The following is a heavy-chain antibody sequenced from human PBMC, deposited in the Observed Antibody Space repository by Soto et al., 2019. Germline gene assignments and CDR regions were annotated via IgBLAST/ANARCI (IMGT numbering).Heavy chain of an antibody. CDR2: TYYRSKWYN. CDR1: GDSVSSNSAA. CDR3: ARASRPRELRYFDWLSRHYYYYGMDV. Sequence: PSQTLSLTCAISGDSVSSNSAAWNWIRRSPSRGLEWLGRTYYRSKWYNDYAVSVKSRITINPDTSKNQFSLQLNSVTPEDTAVYYCARASRPRELRYFDWLSRHYYYYGMDVWGQGTTVTV. J-gene: IGHJ6*02. V-gene: IGHV6-1*01. D-gene: IGHD3-9*01.